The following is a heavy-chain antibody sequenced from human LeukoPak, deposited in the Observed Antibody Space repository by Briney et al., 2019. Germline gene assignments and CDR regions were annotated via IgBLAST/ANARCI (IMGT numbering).Heavy chain of an antibody. CDR1: GFTFSSYA. CDR3: AREPHNWNYDYYGMDV. CDR2: ISYDGSNK. V-gene: IGHV3-30-3*01. D-gene: IGHD1-20*01. J-gene: IGHJ6*02. Sequence: GRSLRLSCAASGFTFSSYAMHWVRQAPGKGLEWVAVISYDGSNKYYADSVKGRFTISRDNSKNTLYLQMNSLRAEDTAVYYCAREPHNWNYDYYGMDVWGQGTTVTVSS.